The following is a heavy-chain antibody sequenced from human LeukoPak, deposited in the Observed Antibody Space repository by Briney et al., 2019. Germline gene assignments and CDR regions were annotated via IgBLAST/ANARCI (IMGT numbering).Heavy chain of an antibody. CDR2: VIPIFGTA. D-gene: IGHD3-10*01. CDR1: GGTFSSYA. J-gene: IGHJ4*02. V-gene: IGHV1-69*06. Sequence: SVKVSCKASGGTFSSYAISWVRQAPGQGLEWMGGVIPIFGTANYAQKFQGRVTITADKSTSTAYMELSSLRSEDTAVYYCASYGSGTYDYWGQGTLVTVSS. CDR3: ASYGSGTYDY.